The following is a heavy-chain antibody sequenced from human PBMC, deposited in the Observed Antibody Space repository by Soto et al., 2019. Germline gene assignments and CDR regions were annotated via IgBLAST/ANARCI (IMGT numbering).Heavy chain of an antibody. V-gene: IGHV1-46*01. CDR3: ARDLQGGYYGSGSVYFDY. D-gene: IGHD3-10*01. CDR1: GYTFTSYC. Sequence: GASVKVSCKASGYTFTSYCMHWVRQAPGQGLEWMGIINPSGASTSYAQKFQGRVTMTRDTSTSTVYMELSSLRSEDTAVYYCARDLQGGYYGSGSVYFDYWGQGTLVTVSS. J-gene: IGHJ4*02. CDR2: INPSGAST.